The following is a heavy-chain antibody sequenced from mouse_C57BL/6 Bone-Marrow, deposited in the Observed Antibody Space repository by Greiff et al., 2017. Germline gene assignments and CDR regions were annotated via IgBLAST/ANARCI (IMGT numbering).Heavy chain of an antibody. CDR2: IYPGSGST. V-gene: IGHV1-55*01. CDR1: GYTFTSYW. J-gene: IGHJ4*01. CDR3: ARKGGSYSNYVGDY. D-gene: IGHD2-5*01. Sequence: QVQLQQPGAELVKPGASVKMSCTASGYTFTSYWITWVKQRPGQGLEWLGDIYPGSGSTNYNEKFKSKATLTVDTSASTAYMQLSSLTSEDSAVYYCARKGGSYSNYVGDYWGQGTSVTVSS.